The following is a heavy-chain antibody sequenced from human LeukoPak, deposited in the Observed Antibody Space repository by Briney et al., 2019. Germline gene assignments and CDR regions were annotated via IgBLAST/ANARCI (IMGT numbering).Heavy chain of an antibody. CDR1: GFIVSSNY. D-gene: IGHD3-10*01. V-gene: IGHV3-53*01. CDR2: IYSGGST. CDR3: ARVFAGYFDY. Sequence: PGGSLRLSCAASGFIVSSNYMSWVRQAPGKGLEWVSVIYSGGSTYYADSVKGRLTISRDNSKNTLYLQMNSLRAEDTAVYYCARVFAGYFDYWGQGTLGTVSS. J-gene: IGHJ4*02.